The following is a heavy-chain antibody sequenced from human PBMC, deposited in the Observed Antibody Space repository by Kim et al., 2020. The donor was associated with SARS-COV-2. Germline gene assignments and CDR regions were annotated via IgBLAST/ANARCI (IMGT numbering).Heavy chain of an antibody. V-gene: IGHV4-39*01. CDR1: GGSISSSSYY. J-gene: IGHJ6*02. CDR2: IYYSGST. D-gene: IGHD3-10*01. Sequence: SETLSLTCTVSGGSISSSSYYWGWIRQPPGKGLEWIGSIYYSGSTYYNPSLKSRVTISVDTSKNQFSLKLSSVTAADTAVYYCARQHYGSGSYYYYYYGMDVWGQGTTVTVSS. CDR3: ARQHYGSGSYYYYYYGMDV.